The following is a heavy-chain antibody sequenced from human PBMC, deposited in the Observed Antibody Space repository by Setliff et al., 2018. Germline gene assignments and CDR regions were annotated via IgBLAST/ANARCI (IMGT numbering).Heavy chain of an antibody. CDR1: GDSISDISYY. Sequence: SETLSLTCTISGDSISDISYYWGFIRQSPGKGPEWIGSIYYSGTAYYNPSLESRVTISVDMSKNQFFLNLDSVTAADTALYYCARESRFGYSGYDCAFDYWGQGMLVTVSS. CDR2: IYYSGTA. CDR3: ARESRFGYSGYDCAFDY. J-gene: IGHJ4*02. D-gene: IGHD5-12*01. V-gene: IGHV4-39*02.